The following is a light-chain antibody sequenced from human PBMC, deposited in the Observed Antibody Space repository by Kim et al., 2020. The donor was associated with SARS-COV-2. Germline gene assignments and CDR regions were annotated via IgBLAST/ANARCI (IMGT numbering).Light chain of an antibody. V-gene: IGLV2-11*01. CDR2: DVS. CDR3: CSYAGSYTYV. J-gene: IGLJ1*01. Sequence: GQSATISCTGTSSDVGGYNYVSWYQQHPGKAPKLMIYDVSKRPSGVPDRFSGSKSGITASLTISGLQAEDEADYYCCSYAGSYTYVFGTGTKVTVL. CDR1: SSDVGGYNY.